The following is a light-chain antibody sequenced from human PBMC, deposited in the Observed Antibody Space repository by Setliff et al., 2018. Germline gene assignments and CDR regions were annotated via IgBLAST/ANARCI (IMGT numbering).Light chain of an antibody. CDR3: SSYSSSNIPFV. CDR2: DVS. J-gene: IGLJ1*01. CDR1: DSDVGGFNL. Sequence: QSALAQPASVSGSPGQSITISCTGTDSDVGGFNLVSWYQQHPGKAPKFMIYDVSNRPSGVSNRFSGSKSGNTASLTISGLQAEDEADYYCSSYSSSNIPFVFGTGTKVNVL. V-gene: IGLV2-14*03.